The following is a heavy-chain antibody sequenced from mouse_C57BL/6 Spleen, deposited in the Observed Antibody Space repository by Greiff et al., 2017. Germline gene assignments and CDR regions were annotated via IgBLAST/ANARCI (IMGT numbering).Heavy chain of an antibody. V-gene: IGHV1-80*01. CDR3: ARNDYDGNAMDY. Sequence: QVQLKESGAELVKPGASVKISCKASGYAFSSYWMNWVKQRPGKGLEWIGQIYPGDGDTNYNGKFKGKATLTADKSSSTAYMQLSSLTSEDSAVYFCARNDYDGNAMDYWGQGTSVTVSS. CDR1: GYAFSSYW. D-gene: IGHD2-4*01. CDR2: IYPGDGDT. J-gene: IGHJ4*01.